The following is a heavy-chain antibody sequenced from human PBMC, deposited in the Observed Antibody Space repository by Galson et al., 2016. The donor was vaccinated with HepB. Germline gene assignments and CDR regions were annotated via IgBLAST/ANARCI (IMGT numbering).Heavy chain of an antibody. CDR1: GVSISSGDYY. J-gene: IGHJ4*02. CDR3: AGSPPGYYDKTGYDF. D-gene: IGHD3-16*01. V-gene: IGHV4-30-4*01. CDR2: VYNGVNT. Sequence: TLSLTCTVSGVSISSGDYYWSWIRQPPGKGLEWIAYVYNGVNTYYNPSLEGRATISADTSKNQFSLNLDSMSASDTAVYFCAGSPPGYYDKTGYDFWGQGTLVTVSS.